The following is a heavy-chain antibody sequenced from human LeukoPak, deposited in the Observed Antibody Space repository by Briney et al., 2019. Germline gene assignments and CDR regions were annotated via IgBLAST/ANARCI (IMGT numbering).Heavy chain of an antibody. J-gene: IGHJ5*01. CDR1: GDSVSNYSAA. V-gene: IGHV6-1*01. CDR2: TYYRSRWYT. D-gene: IGHD7-27*01. CDR3: ARSLRGTYLGALDS. Sequence: SLTLSLTCVVTGDSVSNYSAAWEWIRQSPSRGLEWLGRTYYRSRWYTDYAPAMKSRITVSPDTSKNQFSLQVNSVTPEDTAVYYCARSLRGTYLGALDSWGQGTLVTVSS.